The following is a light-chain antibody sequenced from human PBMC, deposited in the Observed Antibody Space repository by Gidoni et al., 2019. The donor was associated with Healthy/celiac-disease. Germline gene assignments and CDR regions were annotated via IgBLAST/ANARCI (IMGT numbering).Light chain of an antibody. Sequence: QSALTPPTSVSGSPGQSITISCTGTSSDVGSYHLVAWYQQHPGKAPKLMIYEVSKRPSGVSNRFSGSKSGNTAALTISGLQAEDEADYYCCSYAGSSTFVVFGGGTKLTVL. V-gene: IGLV2-23*02. CDR2: EVS. CDR1: SSDVGSYHL. CDR3: CSYAGSSTFVV. J-gene: IGLJ2*01.